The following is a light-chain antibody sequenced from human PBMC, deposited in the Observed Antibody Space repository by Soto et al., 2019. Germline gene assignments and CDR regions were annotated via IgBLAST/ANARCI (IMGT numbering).Light chain of an antibody. J-gene: IGKJ4*01. CDR2: DVS. CDR1: QSVSTS. CDR3: QERINWPRLT. Sequence: EIVLTQSPATLSLSPGERATLPCRASQSVSTSLAWYQQRPGQAPRLLINDVSNRAAGVPARCSGSGSGTDFTLTISNLEHEDFAIYYCQERINWPRLTFGGGTMVEIK. V-gene: IGKV3-11*01.